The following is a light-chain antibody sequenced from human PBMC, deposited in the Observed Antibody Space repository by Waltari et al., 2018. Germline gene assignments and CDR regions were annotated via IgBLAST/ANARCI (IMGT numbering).Light chain of an antibody. CDR1: QLVSAGY. CDR3: QHYGRDGTLPPT. V-gene: IGKV3-20*01. J-gene: IGKJ1*01. Sequence: EMVLTQSPGTLSLSPEERATLSCRASQLVSAGYIAWYQEKPDQAPRLLIYLTSSRATGVPDRFSGSGSGTDFTLTISRLEPEDFAVYYCQHYGRDGTLPPTFGQGTKVEIK. CDR2: LTS.